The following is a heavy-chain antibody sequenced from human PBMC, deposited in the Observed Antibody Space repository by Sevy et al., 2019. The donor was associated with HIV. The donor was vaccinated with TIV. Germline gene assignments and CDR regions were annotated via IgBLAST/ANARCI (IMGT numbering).Heavy chain of an antibody. CDR3: AAVHDCTSTSCYGALWFDP. D-gene: IGHD2-2*01. CDR1: DYTFSNFG. CDR2: IRVGNGNA. V-gene: IGHV1-18*01. J-gene: IGHJ5*02. Sequence: ASVKVSCKASDYTFSNFGFTWVRQAPGQGLEWMGWIRVGNGNANYARNLQGRVTMTTDTSTKTGYMERRSLRADDTAVYFCAAVHDCTSTSCYGALWFDPWGQGTLVTVSS.